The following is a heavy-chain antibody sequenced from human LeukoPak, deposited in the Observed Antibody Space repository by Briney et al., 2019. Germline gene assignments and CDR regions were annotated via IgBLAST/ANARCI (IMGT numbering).Heavy chain of an antibody. V-gene: IGHV4-38-2*02. J-gene: IGHJ1*01. D-gene: IGHD3-22*01. CDR1: GYSLSSGFF. CDR2: FSHRGGS. CDR3: ARAHYTYYYDSGRPLEYFQH. Sequence: PSETLSLTCTVSGYSLSSGFFCDWIRQSPGKRLEWIGSFSHRGGSYHNPSLKSRVTISVDTSKNQFSLKLSSVTAADTAVYYCARAHYTYYYDSGRPLEYFQHWGQGTLVTVSS.